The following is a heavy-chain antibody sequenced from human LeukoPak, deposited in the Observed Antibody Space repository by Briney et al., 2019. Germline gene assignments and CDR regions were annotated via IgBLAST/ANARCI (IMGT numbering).Heavy chain of an antibody. D-gene: IGHD6-19*01. J-gene: IGHJ4*02. CDR2: IHYSGSN. Sequence: PSETLSLTCTVSGGSISSSAYHWGWIRQPPGKGLEWIGSIHYSGSNYHNPSLKSRVTISVDTSKNQFSLKLSSVTAADTAVYYCARQAVAHGGFDYWGQGTLVTVSS. CDR3: ARQAVAHGGFDY. CDR1: GGSISSSAYH. V-gene: IGHV4-39*01.